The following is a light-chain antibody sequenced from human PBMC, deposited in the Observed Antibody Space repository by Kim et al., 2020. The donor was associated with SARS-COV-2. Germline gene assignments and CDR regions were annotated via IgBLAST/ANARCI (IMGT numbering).Light chain of an antibody. CDR2: GKN. V-gene: IGLV3-19*01. Sequence: SSELTQDPAVSVALGQTVRITCQGDSLRSYYATCYQQKLGQAPMLVIYGKNNRPSEIPDRFSGSSSGNTASLTITGAQAEDEADYYCNSRDSNNNVIFGGGTNLTVL. CDR1: SLRSYY. CDR3: NSRDSNNNVI. J-gene: IGLJ2*01.